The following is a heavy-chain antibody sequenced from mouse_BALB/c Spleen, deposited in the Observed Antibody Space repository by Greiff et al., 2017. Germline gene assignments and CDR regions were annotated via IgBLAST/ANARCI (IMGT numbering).Heavy chain of an antibody. CDR3: AIGEVMGY. CDR2: IYPGSGNT. CDR1: GYAFTNYW. V-gene: IGHV1-63*01. Sequence: QVQLQQSGAELVRPGTSVKISCKASGYAFTNYWLGWVKQRPGHGLEWIGDIYPGSGNTYYNEKFKGKATLTADKSSSTAYMQLSSLTSEDSAVYYCAIGEVMGYWGQGTSVTVSS. J-gene: IGHJ4*01.